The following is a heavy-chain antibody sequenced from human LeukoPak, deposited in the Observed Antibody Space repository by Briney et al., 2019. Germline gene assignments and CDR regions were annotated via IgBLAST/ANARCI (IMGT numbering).Heavy chain of an antibody. J-gene: IGHJ4*02. CDR2: FYYSGST. V-gene: IGHV4-31*03. CDR1: GGSISSGGYY. D-gene: IGHD2-2*01. Sequence: SETLSLTCTVSGGSISSGGYYWSWIRQHPGKGLEWIGYFYYSGSTYYNPSLKSRVTISVDTSKNQFSLKLSSVTAADTAVYYCARAGGVVVPAALTFDYWGQGTLVTVSS. CDR3: ARAGGVVVPAALTFDY.